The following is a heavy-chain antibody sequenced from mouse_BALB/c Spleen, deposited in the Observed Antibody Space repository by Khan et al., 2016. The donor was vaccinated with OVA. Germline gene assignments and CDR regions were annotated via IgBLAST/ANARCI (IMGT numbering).Heavy chain of an antibody. CDR1: GFSLTSYG. V-gene: IGHV2-9*02. CDR3: ARLEDI. J-gene: IGHJ2*01. Sequence: QVQLKESGPGLVAPSQSLSITCTVSGFSLTSYGVHWVRQPPGKGLEGLGVIRAGGSTNYNSAPMYRLSISKDNSKSQAFFKMNSLQTDDTAMYYCARLEDIWGQGTTLTVSS. CDR2: IRAGGST. D-gene: IGHD1-3*01.